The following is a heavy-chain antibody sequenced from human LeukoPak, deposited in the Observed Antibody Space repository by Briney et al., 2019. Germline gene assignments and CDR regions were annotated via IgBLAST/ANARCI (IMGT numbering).Heavy chain of an antibody. CDR1: GFTFSSYA. CDR3: ARDPHYGAVDY. Sequence: PGGSLRLSCAASGFTFSSYAMHWVRQAPGKGLECVSAISSNGGSTYYANSVKGRFTISRDNSKNTLYLQMGSLRAEDMAVYYCARDPHYGAVDYWGQGTLVTVSS. D-gene: IGHD4-17*01. V-gene: IGHV3-64*01. CDR2: ISSNGGST. J-gene: IGHJ4*02.